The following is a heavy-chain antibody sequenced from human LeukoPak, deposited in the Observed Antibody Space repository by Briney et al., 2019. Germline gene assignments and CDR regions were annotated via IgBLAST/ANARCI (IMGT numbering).Heavy chain of an antibody. V-gene: IGHV1-46*01. CDR2: INPSDVST. CDR3: ASSITIFGVVQISFNWFDP. D-gene: IGHD3-3*01. J-gene: IGHJ5*02. CDR1: GYTFTGYY. Sequence: ASVKVSCKASGYTFTGYYIHWVRQAPGQGLEWMGIINPSDVSTTYAQRFQGRLTMTRDTSTSTVYMELSSLISDDTAVYYCASSITIFGVVQISFNWFDPWGQGTLVTVSS.